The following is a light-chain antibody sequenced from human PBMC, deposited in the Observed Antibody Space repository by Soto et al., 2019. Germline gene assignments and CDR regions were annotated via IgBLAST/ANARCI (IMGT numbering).Light chain of an antibody. CDR3: QQVYDFPHT. J-gene: IGKJ2*01. V-gene: IGKV1-39*01. CDR2: GAS. Sequence: DIQMTQSPSSLSASVGDRVTISCRTSQTIYNYLNWYWQKPGQVPEVLIYGASSMQRGVASRFTGSGSRTYFTLTTSSLQPQDFATYYCQQVYDFPHTFGQGTKVEV. CDR1: QTIYNY.